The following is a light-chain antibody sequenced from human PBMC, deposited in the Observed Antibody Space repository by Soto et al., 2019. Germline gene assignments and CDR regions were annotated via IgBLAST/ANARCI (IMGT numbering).Light chain of an antibody. CDR3: MQATKFPT. Sequence: DIVMTQTPLSSPVTLGQPASISCRTSQSLVHSDGNTYLSWLQQRLGQPPRLLIYEISNRLSGVPVRFSGSGAGTYFTLKISRVEAEDVGVYYCMQATKFPTFGQGTKVEIK. J-gene: IGKJ1*01. V-gene: IGKV2-24*01. CDR2: EIS. CDR1: QSLVHSDGNTY.